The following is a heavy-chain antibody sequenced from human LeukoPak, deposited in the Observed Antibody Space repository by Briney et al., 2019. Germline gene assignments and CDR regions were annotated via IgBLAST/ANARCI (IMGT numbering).Heavy chain of an antibody. Sequence: PGGSLRHSRATSGVSVSTSVILWVRQIPGRGRQWVAGTWADGVEKQYEASVKGRFTLSIDRSKHTVFLQMNTLRAEDTALYHCTKETNAFDAWGQGTLVTVSS. CDR3: TKETNAFDA. V-gene: IGHV3-33*03. D-gene: IGHD1-7*01. CDR2: TWADGVEK. CDR1: GVSVSTSV. J-gene: IGHJ3*01.